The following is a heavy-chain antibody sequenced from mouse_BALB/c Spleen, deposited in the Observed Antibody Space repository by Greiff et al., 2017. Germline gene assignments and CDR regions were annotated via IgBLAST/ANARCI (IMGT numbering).Heavy chain of an antibody. D-gene: IGHD1-1*01. CDR1: GFSLTGYG. CDR3: ARGGYGSSHAMDY. J-gene: IGHJ4*01. Sequence: VQLQQSGPGLVAPSQSLSITCTVSGFSLTGYGVNWVRQPPGKGLEWLGMIWGDGSTDYNSALKSRLSISKDNSKSQVFLKMNSLQTDDTARYYCARGGYGSSHAMDYWGQGTSVTVSS. CDR2: IWGDGST. V-gene: IGHV2-6-7*01.